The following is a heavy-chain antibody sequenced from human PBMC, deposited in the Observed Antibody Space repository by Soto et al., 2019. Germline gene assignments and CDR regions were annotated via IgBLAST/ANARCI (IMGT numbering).Heavy chain of an antibody. CDR3: ARGITMVRGVPIYGMDV. D-gene: IGHD3-10*01. J-gene: IGHJ6*02. V-gene: IGHV4-34*01. CDR1: GGSFSGYY. Sequence: SSETLSLTCAVYGGSFSGYYWNWIRQPPGKGLEWIGEINHSGSTNYNPSLKSRVTISLDTSTSKNQFSLKLRTVTAADTAVYYCARGITMVRGVPIYGMDVWGQGTTVTVSS. CDR2: INHSGST.